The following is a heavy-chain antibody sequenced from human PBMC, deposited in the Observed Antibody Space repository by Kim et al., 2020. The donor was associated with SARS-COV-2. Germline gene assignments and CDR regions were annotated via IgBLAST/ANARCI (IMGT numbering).Heavy chain of an antibody. CDR2: TRNKAKSYTT. CDR3: VRETLGFDY. CDR1: GFTFSDHY. J-gene: IGHJ4*02. V-gene: IGHV3-72*01. Sequence: GGSLRLSCAASGFTFSDHYMDWVRQVPGKGLEWVGRTRNKAKSYTTEYAASVKGRFTISRDDSKNSLYLQMNSLKIEDTAVYYCVRETLGFDYWGQGTLV. D-gene: IGHD7-27*01.